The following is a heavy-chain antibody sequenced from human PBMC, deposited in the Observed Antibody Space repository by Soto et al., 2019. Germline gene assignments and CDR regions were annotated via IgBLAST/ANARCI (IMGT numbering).Heavy chain of an antibody. CDR3: ARAVGPFDY. J-gene: IGHJ4*02. V-gene: IGHV3-33*08. Sequence: SLRLSCAVSGFTFSTYGMHWVRQAPGKGLEWVAVIWYDGSNKYYADSVRGRFTISRDNSKNTLFLQLNSLRVEDTAVYYCARAVGPFDYWGQGTLVPVSS. CDR1: GFTFSTYG. D-gene: IGHD1-26*01. CDR2: IWYDGSNK.